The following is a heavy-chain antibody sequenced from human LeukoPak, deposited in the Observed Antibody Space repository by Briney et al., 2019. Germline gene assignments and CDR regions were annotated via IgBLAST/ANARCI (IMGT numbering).Heavy chain of an antibody. CDR1: GFTFSSYW. D-gene: IGHD1-7*01. Sequence: GGSLRLSCAASGFTFSSYWMSWVRQAPGKGLEWVANIKQDGSEKSYVDSVKGRFTISRDNAKNSLYLHLNSLRAEDTAVYYCARERYNWNYAFDYWGQGTLVTVSS. CDR2: IKQDGSEK. J-gene: IGHJ4*02. CDR3: ARERYNWNYAFDY. V-gene: IGHV3-7*01.